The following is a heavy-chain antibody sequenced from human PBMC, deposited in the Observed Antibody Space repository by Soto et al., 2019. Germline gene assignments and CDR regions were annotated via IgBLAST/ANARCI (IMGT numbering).Heavy chain of an antibody. CDR1: GYSFTAHY. Sequence: GASVKVSCKASGYSFTAHYMHWVRQVSGKRLEYLGWLKTDNGGTYYAPKFLGRVTFTRDTSTNAAYMEGSGLNADDTAVYFCARDFCPLGSGSPCPIYGLDFSGQGTTVTVYS. CDR2: LKTDNGGT. J-gene: IGHJ6*02. D-gene: IGHD3-10*01. V-gene: IGHV1-2*02. CDR3: ARDFCPLGSGSPCPIYGLDF.